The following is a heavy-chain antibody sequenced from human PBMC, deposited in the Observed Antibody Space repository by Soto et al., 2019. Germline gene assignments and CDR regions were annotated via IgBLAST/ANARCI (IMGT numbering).Heavy chain of an antibody. V-gene: IGHV3-21*06. Sequence: GGSLRRSCAASGFTFTRYSMNWVRQAPGKGLEWVSSISSTTNYIYYGDSMKGRFTISRDNAKNSLYLEMNSLRAEDTAVYYCARESEDLTSNFDYWGQGTLFTVSS. CDR1: GFTFTRYS. CDR3: ARESEDLTSNFDY. J-gene: IGHJ4*02. CDR2: ISSTTNYI.